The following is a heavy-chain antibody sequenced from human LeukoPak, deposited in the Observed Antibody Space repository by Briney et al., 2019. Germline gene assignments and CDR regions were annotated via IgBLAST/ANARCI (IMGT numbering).Heavy chain of an antibody. J-gene: IGHJ4*02. V-gene: IGHV4-59*01. CDR1: GLTFSDVW. D-gene: IGHD3-22*01. CDR3: ARGQFYHDSAGYSD. Sequence: LRLSCAVSGLTFSDVWMSWVRQAPGKGLEWIGYIYYSGTTSYNPSLKSRVTISVDTSKNQFSLKVNSVTAADAAVYYCARGQFYHDSAGYSDWGQGTLITVSS. CDR2: IYYSGTT.